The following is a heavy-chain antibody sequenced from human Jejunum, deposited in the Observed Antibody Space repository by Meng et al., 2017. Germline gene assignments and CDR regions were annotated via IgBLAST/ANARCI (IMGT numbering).Heavy chain of an antibody. J-gene: IGHJ4*02. V-gene: IGHV4-34*01. CDR3: ARGDEYSNYGADF. CDR1: GGAISDYY. D-gene: IGHD4-11*01. CDR2: INYSGST. Sequence: QVKLQQWGAGLLKPCETLYLTSAVYGGAISDYYWTWIRQPPWKGLEWMWEINYSGSTNYNPSLKSRVTISVDTFKSQFYLRVSSVTAADAAVYYCARGDEYSNYGADFWGQGTLVTVSS.